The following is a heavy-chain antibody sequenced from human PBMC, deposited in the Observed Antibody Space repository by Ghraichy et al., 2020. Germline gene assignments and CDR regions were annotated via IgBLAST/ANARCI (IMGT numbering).Heavy chain of an antibody. CDR2: ISGSGGST. CDR3: AKDLSPVAGRLHAFDI. CDR1: GFTFSSYA. Sequence: GESLNISCAASGFTFSSYAMSWVRQAPGKGLEWVSAISGSGGSTYYADSVKGRFTISRDNSKNTLYLQMNSLRAEDTAVYYCAKDLSPVAGRLHAFDIWGQGTMVTVSS. D-gene: IGHD6-19*01. J-gene: IGHJ3*02. V-gene: IGHV3-23*01.